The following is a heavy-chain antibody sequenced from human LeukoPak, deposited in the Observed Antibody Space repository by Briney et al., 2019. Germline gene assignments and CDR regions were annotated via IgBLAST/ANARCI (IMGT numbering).Heavy chain of an antibody. CDR1: GDSISNYY. D-gene: IGHD3-10*01. CDR3: ARGGYYGSGNDFRFDP. J-gene: IGHJ5*02. V-gene: IGHV4-59*01. CDR2: IYYSGST. Sequence: PSETLSLTCTVSGDSISNYYWSWIRQPPGKGLEWIGYIYYSGSTNYNPSLKSRVTISVDTSKSQFSLKLSSVTAADTAIYYCARGGYYGSGNDFRFDPWGQGTLVTVSS.